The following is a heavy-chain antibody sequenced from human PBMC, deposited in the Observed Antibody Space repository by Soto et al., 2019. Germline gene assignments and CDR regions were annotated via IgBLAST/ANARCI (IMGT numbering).Heavy chain of an antibody. CDR1: GYTFSAYY. CDR2: INPSNEVT. J-gene: IGHJ4*02. V-gene: IGHV1-2*02. Sequence: QVYLLQSGAEVKKVGASVTVSCKTSGYTFSAYYVHWARRAPGRGFQWLGWINPSNEVTTFSEFFQGRITMTRDTSTNTVHMELNRVTSDDAAVYYCMRGGWGDSAIDYWGQGTQVAVSS. CDR3: MRGGWGDSAIDY. D-gene: IGHD1-26*01.